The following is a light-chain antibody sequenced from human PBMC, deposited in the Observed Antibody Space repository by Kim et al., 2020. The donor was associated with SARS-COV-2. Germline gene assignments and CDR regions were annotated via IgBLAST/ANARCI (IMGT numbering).Light chain of an antibody. Sequence: PGKRPRSTWSGDALPGQHASWYQQKAGQAPCLVIYKDGERPSGIPERFSGSSSGTTVTLTISGVQAEDDADYYCQSADSSGTYVFGSGTKVTVL. CDR2: KDG. V-gene: IGLV3-25*03. J-gene: IGLJ1*01. CDR3: QSADSSGTYV. CDR1: ALPGQH.